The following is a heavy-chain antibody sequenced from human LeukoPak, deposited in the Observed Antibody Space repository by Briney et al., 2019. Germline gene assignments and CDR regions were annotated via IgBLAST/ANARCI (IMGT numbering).Heavy chain of an antibody. J-gene: IGHJ5*01. D-gene: IGHD3-3*01. Sequence: SETLSLTCTVSGGSIRSYYWSWIRQPPGKGLEWIGYVHNRGSTNYSPSLKSRVTISVDTSNNQLSLKLSSVTAADTAVYYCAGSTPFRIFGVVPYRCFDSWGQGTLVTVSS. CDR2: VHNRGST. CDR3: AGSTPFRIFGVVPYRCFDS. V-gene: IGHV4-59*01. CDR1: GGSIRSYY.